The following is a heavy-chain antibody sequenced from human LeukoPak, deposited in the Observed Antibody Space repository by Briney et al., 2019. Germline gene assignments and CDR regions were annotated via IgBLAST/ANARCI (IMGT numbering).Heavy chain of an antibody. CDR2: INHSGST. J-gene: IGHJ6*02. V-gene: IGHV4-34*01. CDR3: ARDTLAARPGGDYYYGMDV. D-gene: IGHD6-6*01. CDR1: GGSFSGYY. Sequence: NTSETLSLTCAVYGGSFSGYYWSWIRQPPGKGLEWIGEINHSGSTNYNPSLKSRVTISVDTSKNQFSLKLSSVTAADTAVYYCARDTLAARPGGDYYYGMDVWGQGTTVTVSS.